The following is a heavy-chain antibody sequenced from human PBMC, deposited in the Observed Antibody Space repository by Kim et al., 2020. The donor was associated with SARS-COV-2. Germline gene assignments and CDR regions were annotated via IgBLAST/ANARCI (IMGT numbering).Heavy chain of an antibody. CDR3: AKDDGWNYYGSGRRGPFDY. V-gene: IGHV3-23*01. D-gene: IGHD3-10*01. CDR2: ISGSGGST. Sequence: GGSLRLSCAASGFTFSSYAMSWVRQAPGKGLEWVSAISGSGGSTYYADSVKGRFTISRDNSKNTLYLQMNSLRAEDTAVYYCAKDDGWNYYGSGRRGPFDYWGQGTLVTVSS. CDR1: GFTFSSYA. J-gene: IGHJ4*02.